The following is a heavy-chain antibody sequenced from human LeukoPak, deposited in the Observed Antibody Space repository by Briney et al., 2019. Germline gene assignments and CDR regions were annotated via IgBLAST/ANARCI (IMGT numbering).Heavy chain of an antibody. D-gene: IGHD6-19*01. J-gene: IGHJ4*02. V-gene: IGHV3-23*01. CDR1: GFTFSSYG. Sequence: AGGSLRLSCAASGFTFSSYGMSWVRQAPGKGLEWVSAISGSGGSTYYADSVKGRFTISRDNSKNTLYLQMNSLRAEDTAVYYCAKSIAVADKGGDYWGQGTLVTVSS. CDR3: AKSIAVADKGGDY. CDR2: ISGSGGST.